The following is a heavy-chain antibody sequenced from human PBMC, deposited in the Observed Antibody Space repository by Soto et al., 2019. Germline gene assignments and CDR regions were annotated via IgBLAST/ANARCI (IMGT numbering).Heavy chain of an antibody. J-gene: IGHJ3*02. CDR2: IIPILGIA. Sequence: QVQLVQSGAEVKKPGSSVKVSCKASGGTFSSYTISWVRQAPGQGLEWMGRIIPILGIAKYAQKFQGTVTITADKSTIPAYMELSSLRSEDTAVYSCASLPVAVFAFDSWGPGTAVAVSS. CDR3: ASLPVAVFAFDS. V-gene: IGHV1-69*02. CDR1: GGTFSSYT. D-gene: IGHD6-19*01.